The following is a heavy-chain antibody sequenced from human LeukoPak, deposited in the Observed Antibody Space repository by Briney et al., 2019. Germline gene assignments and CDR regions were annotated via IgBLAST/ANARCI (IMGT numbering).Heavy chain of an antibody. V-gene: IGHV1-18*04. D-gene: IGHD2-15*01. CDR1: GYTFTSYG. CDR2: ISIYNGNT. CDR3: ARGHCTSGSCSRWFDP. J-gene: IGHJ5*02. Sequence: ASVKVSCKASGYTFTSYGISWVRQAPGQGLEWMGWISIYNGNTNYAEKIQGRVTMTTDTSTNTAFMELRSLRSDDTAVYYCARGHCTSGSCSRWFDPWGQGTLVTVSS.